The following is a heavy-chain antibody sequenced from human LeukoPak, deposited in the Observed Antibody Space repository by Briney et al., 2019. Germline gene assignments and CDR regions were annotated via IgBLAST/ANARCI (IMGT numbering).Heavy chain of an antibody. CDR1: GFTFSSYW. Sequence: GGSLRLSCAASGFTFSSYWVSWVRQAPGKGLEWVANIKQDGSEKYYVDSVKGRFTISRDNAKNSLYLQMNSLRAEDTAVYYCANDVDTAMVHDYWGQGTLVTVSS. CDR2: IKQDGSEK. D-gene: IGHD5-18*01. V-gene: IGHV3-7*01. J-gene: IGHJ4*02. CDR3: ANDVDTAMVHDY.